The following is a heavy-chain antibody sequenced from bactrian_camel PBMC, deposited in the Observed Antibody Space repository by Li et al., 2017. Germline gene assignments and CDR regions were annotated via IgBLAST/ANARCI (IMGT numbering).Heavy chain of an antibody. D-gene: IGHD1*01. CDR1: GFTFSDTA. CDR2: ITDGGSAK. J-gene: IGHJ4*01. CDR3: PKSPSGHRLGHA. V-gene: IGHV3S42*01. Sequence: VQLVESGGGEVQPGGSLRLSCAASGFTFSDTAMTWVRQAAGKGVEWISSITDGGSAKRYADSVKGRFTISRDNAKNMLYLQLNDVTTEDTACIIVPKSPSGHRLGHAGARGPRSPSP.